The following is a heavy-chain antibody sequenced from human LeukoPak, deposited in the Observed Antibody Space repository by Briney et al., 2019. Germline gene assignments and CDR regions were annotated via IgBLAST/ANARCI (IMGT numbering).Heavy chain of an antibody. V-gene: IGHV4-39*01. CDR3: ARVYINYYGMDV. D-gene: IGHD5/OR15-5a*01. CDR1: GGSISSSSYS. CDR2: IYYSGST. J-gene: IGHJ6*02. Sequence: PSETLSLTCTVSGGSISSSSYSWGWIRQPPGKGLEWIGSIYYSGSTYYNPSLKSRVTISVDTSKNQFSLKLSSVTAADTAVYYCARVYINYYGMDVWGQGTTVTVSS.